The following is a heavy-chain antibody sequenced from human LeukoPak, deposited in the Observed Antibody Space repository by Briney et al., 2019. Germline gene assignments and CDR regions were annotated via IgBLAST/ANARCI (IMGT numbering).Heavy chain of an antibody. D-gene: IGHD6-13*01. V-gene: IGHV4-59*08. CDR2: IYYSGST. CDR1: GGSINSFY. CDR3: ARLGSSTWYGADY. J-gene: IGHJ4*02. Sequence: SETLSLTCTVSGGSINSFYWSWIRLPPGKGLEWIGYIYYSGSTKYNPSLESRVTFSVDTSKNQVSLRLSSVTAADTAVYYCARLGSSTWYGADYWGQGTLVTVSS.